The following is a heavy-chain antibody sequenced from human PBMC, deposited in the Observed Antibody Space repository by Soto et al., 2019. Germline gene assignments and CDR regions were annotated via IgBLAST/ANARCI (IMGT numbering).Heavy chain of an antibody. CDR3: ARSGDSRLPCSFDC. V-gene: IGHV5-51*01. J-gene: IGHJ4*02. Sequence: GESLKISCEACGYSFTHYWIAWVRQMPGKGLEWLGIIYVGDSDTRYSPSFQGQVTISADKSISTAYLQWSSLKASDTAIYYWARSGDSRLPCSFDCWGQGTLVTVSS. CDR2: IYVGDSDT. D-gene: IGHD3-10*01. CDR1: GYSFTHYW.